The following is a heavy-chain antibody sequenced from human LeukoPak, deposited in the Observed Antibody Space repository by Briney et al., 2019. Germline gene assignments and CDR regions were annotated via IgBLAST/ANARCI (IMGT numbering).Heavy chain of an antibody. CDR2: IYDGDIA. Sequence: GGSLRLSCAASGFTVSSQYMSWVRQAPGKGLDWVSVIYDGDIAYYADSVKGRFTISRDSSMDTLYLQMNSLRAEDTAVYYCAKGAWLRYYFDYWGQGTLVTVSS. CDR1: GFTVSSQY. D-gene: IGHD5-12*01. V-gene: IGHV3-66*01. J-gene: IGHJ4*02. CDR3: AKGAWLRYYFDY.